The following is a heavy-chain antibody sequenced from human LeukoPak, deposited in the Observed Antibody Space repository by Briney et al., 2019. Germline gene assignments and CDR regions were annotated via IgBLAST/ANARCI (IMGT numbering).Heavy chain of an antibody. J-gene: IGHJ3*02. V-gene: IGHV4-34*01. CDR1: GGSFSGYY. D-gene: IGHD1-26*01. Sequence: PSETLSLTCAVYGGSFSGYYWSWIRQPPGKGLEWIGEINHSGSTNYNPSLKSRVTISVDTSTNQFSLTLSSVTAADTAVYYCARVRSASYYYLRAFDIWGQGTMVTVSS. CDR2: INHSGST. CDR3: ARVRSASYYYLRAFDI.